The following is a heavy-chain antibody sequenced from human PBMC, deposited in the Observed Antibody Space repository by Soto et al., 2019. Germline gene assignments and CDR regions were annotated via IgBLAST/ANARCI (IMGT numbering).Heavy chain of an antibody. V-gene: IGHV5-10-1*01. D-gene: IGHD3-3*01. CDR1: GYSFTSYW. J-gene: IGHJ6*02. CDR2: IDPRDSYT. Sequence: PGESLKISCKGSGYSFTSYWISWVRQMPGKGLEWMGRIDPRDSYTNYSPSFQGHVTISADKPISTAYLQWSSLKASDTAMYYCARTSYYDFWSGYSYYYGMDVWGQGTTVTVPS. CDR3: ARTSYYDFWSGYSYYYGMDV.